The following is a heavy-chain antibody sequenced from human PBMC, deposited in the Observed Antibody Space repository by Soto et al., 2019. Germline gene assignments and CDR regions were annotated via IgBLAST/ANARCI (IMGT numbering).Heavy chain of an antibody. J-gene: IGHJ6*02. CDR1: GFTFSSYA. D-gene: IGHD2-15*01. CDR2: ISGSGGST. Sequence: EVQLLESGGGLVQPGGSLRLSCAASGFTFSSYAMSWVRQAPGKGLEWVSAISGSGGSTYYADSVKGRFTISRDNSKNMLYLQMNSPRAEDTAVYYCAKYLRRILLRYYYYYYGMDVWGQGTTVTVSS. V-gene: IGHV3-23*01. CDR3: AKYLRRILLRYYYYYYGMDV.